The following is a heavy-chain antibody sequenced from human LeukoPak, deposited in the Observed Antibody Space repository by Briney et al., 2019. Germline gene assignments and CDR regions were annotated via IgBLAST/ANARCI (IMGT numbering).Heavy chain of an antibody. CDR3: ARGSYYENFDF. Sequence: ASVKVSCKASGYTFTAYYMHWVRQAPRQGLEWMGRINPNSGGTNYAQKFQGRVTLTRDTSISTAYMELVRLRSDDTAVYYCARGSYYENFDFWGQETLVTVSS. CDR2: INPNSGGT. J-gene: IGHJ4*02. V-gene: IGHV1-2*06. D-gene: IGHD1-26*01. CDR1: GYTFTAYY.